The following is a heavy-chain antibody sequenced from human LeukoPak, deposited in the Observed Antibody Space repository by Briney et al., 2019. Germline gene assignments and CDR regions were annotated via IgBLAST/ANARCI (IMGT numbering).Heavy chain of an antibody. V-gene: IGHV3-7*03. Sequence: GGSLRLSCVASGFTFSSSWVSWVRQAPGKGLEWVANIKQDGSEKSYVESVRGRFTISRDNAKNSLYLQLNSLRAEDTALYYCARDNPPDYWGQGTLVTVSS. J-gene: IGHJ4*02. CDR1: GFTFSSSW. CDR3: ARDNPPDY. CDR2: IKQDGSEK.